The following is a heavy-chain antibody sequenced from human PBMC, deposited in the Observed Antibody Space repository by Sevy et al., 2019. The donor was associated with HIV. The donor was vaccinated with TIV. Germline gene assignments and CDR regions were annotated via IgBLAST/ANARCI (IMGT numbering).Heavy chain of an antibody. CDR3: ARGYSSGIHYYYGMDV. Sequence: SETLSLTCAVYGGSFSGYYWSWIRQPPGKGLEWIGEINHSGSTNYNPSLKSRVTISVDTSKNQFSLKLGSVTAADTAVYYCARGYSSGIHYYYGMDVWGQGTTVTVSS. V-gene: IGHV4-34*01. CDR1: GGSFSGYY. CDR2: INHSGST. D-gene: IGHD6-19*01. J-gene: IGHJ6*02.